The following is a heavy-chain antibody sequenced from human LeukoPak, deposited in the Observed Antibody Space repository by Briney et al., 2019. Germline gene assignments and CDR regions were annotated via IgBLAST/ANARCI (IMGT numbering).Heavy chain of an antibody. CDR1: GGSVSGYY. V-gene: IGHV4-59*08. CDR3: ARHFSGAAAPLPFDY. CDR2: IYYSGYT. D-gene: IGHD6-13*01. Sequence: SETLSLTCAVSGGSVSGYYWTWMRQPPGKGLEWIGDIYYSGYTNYNPSLKSRVTISLDTSKNQFSLKLRSVTAADTAVYYCARHFSGAAAPLPFDYWGQGTLVTVSS. J-gene: IGHJ4*02.